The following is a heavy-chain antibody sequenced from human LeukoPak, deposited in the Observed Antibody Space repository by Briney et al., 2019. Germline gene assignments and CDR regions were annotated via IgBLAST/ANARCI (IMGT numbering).Heavy chain of an antibody. CDR1: GFTFRSYW. Sequence: GGSLRLSCAASGFTFRSYWMSWVRQAPGKGLEWVANIKQDGSEKYYVDSVKGRFTISRDNAKNSLYLQMNSLRAGDTAVYYCAREGGRLNWFDPWGRGTLVTVSS. CDR2: IKQDGSEK. CDR3: AREGGRLNWFDP. J-gene: IGHJ5*02. D-gene: IGHD2-15*01. V-gene: IGHV3-7*01.